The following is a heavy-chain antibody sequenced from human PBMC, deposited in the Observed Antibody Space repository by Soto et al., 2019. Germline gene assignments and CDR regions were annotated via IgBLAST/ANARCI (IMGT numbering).Heavy chain of an antibody. J-gene: IGHJ5*02. CDR2: INHSGST. Sequence: QVQLQQWGAGLLKPSETLSLTCAVYGGSFSGYYWSWIRQPPGKGLEWIGEINHSGSTNYNPSLKSRVTISVDTSKYQFSLKLSSVTAADTAVYYCAREHVVPAAMGNWFDPGGQGTLVTVSS. CDR3: AREHVVPAAMGNWFDP. D-gene: IGHD2-2*01. CDR1: GGSFSGYY. V-gene: IGHV4-34*01.